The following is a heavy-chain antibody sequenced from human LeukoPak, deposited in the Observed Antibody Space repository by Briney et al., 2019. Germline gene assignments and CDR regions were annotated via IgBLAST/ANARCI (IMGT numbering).Heavy chain of an antibody. CDR3: AISGYSYGWYYFDY. V-gene: IGHV4-39*07. D-gene: IGHD5-18*01. J-gene: IGHJ4*02. CDR2: IYYSGST. CDR1: GGSISSSSYY. Sequence: SETLSLTCTVSGGSISSSSYYWGWIRQPPGKGLEWIGSIYYSGSTYYNPSLKSRVTISVDTSKNQFSLKLSSVTAADTAVYYCAISGYSYGWYYFDYWGQGTLVTVSS.